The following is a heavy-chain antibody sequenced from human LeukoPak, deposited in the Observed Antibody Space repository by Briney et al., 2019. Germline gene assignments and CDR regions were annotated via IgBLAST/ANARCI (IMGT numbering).Heavy chain of an antibody. V-gene: IGHV3-23*01. Sequence: PGGSLRLSCAASGFTFSSYAMNWVRQAPGKGLEWVSVISGSGVNTYYADSVTGRFTISRDNAKTSLYLQMNSLRAEDTALYYCARDRGGIGYYMDVWGKGTTVTVSS. CDR2: ISGSGVNT. CDR3: ARDRGGIGYYMDV. CDR1: GFTFSSYA. D-gene: IGHD3-16*02. J-gene: IGHJ6*03.